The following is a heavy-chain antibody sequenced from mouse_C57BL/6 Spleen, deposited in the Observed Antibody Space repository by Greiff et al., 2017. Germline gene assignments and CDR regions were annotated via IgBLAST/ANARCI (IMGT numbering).Heavy chain of an antibody. CDR1: GYTFTSYW. CDR2: IYPGSGST. CDR3: ARNYGSSYEFAY. Sequence: QVQLKESGAELVKPGASVKMSCKASGYTFTSYWITWVKQRPGQGLEWIGDIYPGSGSTNYNEKFKSKATLTVDTSSSTAYMQLSSLTSEDSAVYYCARNYGSSYEFAYWGQGTLVTVSA. J-gene: IGHJ3*01. V-gene: IGHV1-55*01. D-gene: IGHD1-1*01.